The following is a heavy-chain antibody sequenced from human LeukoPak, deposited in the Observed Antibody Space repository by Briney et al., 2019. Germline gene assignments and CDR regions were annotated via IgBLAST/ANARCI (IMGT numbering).Heavy chain of an antibody. V-gene: IGHV3-48*03. CDR2: ISSSGSII. J-gene: IGHJ4*02. CDR3: ARVGSMSSY. CDR1: GFTFSSYE. Sequence: PGGSLRLCCAASGFTFSSYEMNSVRQAPGKGLEWISYISSSGSIIYYADSVKGRFTITRDNAKNSLYLQMNSMRAEDTAVYYCARVGSMSSYWGQGTLVTVSS. D-gene: IGHD2/OR15-2a*01.